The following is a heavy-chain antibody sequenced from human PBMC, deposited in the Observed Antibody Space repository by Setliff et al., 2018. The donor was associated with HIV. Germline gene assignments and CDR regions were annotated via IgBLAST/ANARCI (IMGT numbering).Heavy chain of an antibody. D-gene: IGHD3-22*01. CDR2: IYYSGST. V-gene: IGHV4-39*07. CDR1: GGSISSSSYY. J-gene: IGHJ4*02. Sequence: SETLSLTCTVSGGSISSSSYYWGWIRQPPGKGLEWIGSIYYSGSTYYNPSLKSRVTISVDTSKNQFSLELSSVTAADTAVYYCARASTRIGYDSSGYPFDYWGQGTLVTVSS. CDR3: ARASTRIGYDSSGYPFDY.